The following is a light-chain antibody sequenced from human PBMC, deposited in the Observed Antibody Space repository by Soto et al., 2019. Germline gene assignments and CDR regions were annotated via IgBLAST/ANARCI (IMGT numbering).Light chain of an antibody. CDR1: SGHSSYT. Sequence: QPVLTQSHSASASLGASVKLTCTLSSGHSSYTIAWHQQQPEKGPRYLMKLNSDGSHSKGDGIPDRFSGSSSGAVRYLAISSLQSDDEADYYCQTWGTGFRVFGGGTKVTVL. CDR2: LNSDGSH. J-gene: IGLJ2*01. CDR3: QTWGTGFRV. V-gene: IGLV4-69*01.